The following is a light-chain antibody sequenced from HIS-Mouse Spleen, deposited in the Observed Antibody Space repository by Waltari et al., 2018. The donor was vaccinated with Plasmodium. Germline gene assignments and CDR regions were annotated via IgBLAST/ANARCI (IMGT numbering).Light chain of an antibody. J-gene: IGLJ2*01. V-gene: IGLV2-14*01. CDR1: SSDVGGYNY. CDR3: SSYTSSSTVV. CDR2: EVS. Sequence: QSALTQPASVSGSPGQSITISCTGTSSDVGGYNYVSWYQQHPGKAPKLMIYEVSNRPSWVSNRFSGSKSGNTASLTISGLQVEDEADYYCSSYTSSSTVVFGGGTKLTVL.